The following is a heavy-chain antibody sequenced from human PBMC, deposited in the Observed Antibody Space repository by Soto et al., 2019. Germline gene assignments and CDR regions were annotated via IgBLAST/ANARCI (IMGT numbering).Heavy chain of an antibody. CDR1: GFTFSSYW. D-gene: IGHD2-15*01. CDR2: ITSDGSST. J-gene: IGHJ4*02. CDR3: ERTSLVVAAATREDY. Sequence: EVQLVESGGGLVQPGGSLRLSCAASGFTFSSYWMHWVRQAPGKGLVWVSRITSDGSSTSYAESVKGRFTICRDTAKNTRYLQMNSLRAEDTAVYYCERTSLVVAAATREDYWGQGTLVTVSS. V-gene: IGHV3-74*01.